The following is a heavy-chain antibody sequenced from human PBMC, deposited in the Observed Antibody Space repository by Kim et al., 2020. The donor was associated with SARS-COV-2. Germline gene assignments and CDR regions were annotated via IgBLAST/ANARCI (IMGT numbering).Heavy chain of an antibody. V-gene: IGHV4-61*01. CDR2: IYYSGST. CDR1: GGSVSSGSYY. J-gene: IGHJ4*02. Sequence: SETLSLTCTVSGGSVSSGSYYWSWIRQPPGKGLEWIGYIYYSGSTNYNPSLKSRVTISVDTSKNQFSLKLSSVTAADTAVYYCARGHYYDSSGYYFGAPYYFDYWGQGTLVTVSS. D-gene: IGHD3-22*01. CDR3: ARGHYYDSSGYYFGAPYYFDY.